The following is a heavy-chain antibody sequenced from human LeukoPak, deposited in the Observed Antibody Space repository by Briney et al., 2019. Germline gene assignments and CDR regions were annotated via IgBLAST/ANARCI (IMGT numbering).Heavy chain of an antibody. Sequence: PGGSLRLSCVGSGFSFDNNAMTWVRQAPGKGLEWVSSITASAGTTEYADSVRGRFHISRDNSKNTLYLQMNSLRAEDTAVYYCARSAGAWHGYDYSGQGSLVTVAS. CDR3: ARSAGAWHGYDY. CDR2: ITASAGTT. V-gene: IGHV3-23*01. J-gene: IGHJ4*02. CDR1: GFSFDNNA. D-gene: IGHD5-18*01.